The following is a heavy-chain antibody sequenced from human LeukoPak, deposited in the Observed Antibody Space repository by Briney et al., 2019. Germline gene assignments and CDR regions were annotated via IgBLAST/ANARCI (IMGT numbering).Heavy chain of an antibody. CDR3: ARDPEAHYYYYMDV. CDR1: GFTFSSYW. Sequence: GGSLRLSCAASGFTFSSYWMSWVRQAPGKGLEWVANIKYDGSEKDYVDSVKGRFAISRDNAKNSLYLQMNSLRAEDTAVYYCARDPEAHYYYYMDVWGKGTTVTVSS. V-gene: IGHV3-7*01. CDR2: IKYDGSEK. J-gene: IGHJ6*03.